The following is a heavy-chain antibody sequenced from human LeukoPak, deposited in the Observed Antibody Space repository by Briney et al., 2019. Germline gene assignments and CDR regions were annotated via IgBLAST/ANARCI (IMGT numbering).Heavy chain of an antibody. D-gene: IGHD3-16*01. CDR3: ARGDHFFDY. V-gene: IGHV3-48*02. CDR2: ISSSSSSI. Sequence: GGSLRLSCGASGFTFNTYSMSWVRQAPGEVLEGVPYISSSSSSISYGDSVKGRFPISRVNAKNSLYLQMNTLTDEDTAVYYCARGDHFFDYWGQGTLVTVSS. J-gene: IGHJ4*02. CDR1: GFTFNTYS.